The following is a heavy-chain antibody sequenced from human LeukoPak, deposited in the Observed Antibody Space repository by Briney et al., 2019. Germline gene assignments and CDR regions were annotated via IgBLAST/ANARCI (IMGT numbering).Heavy chain of an antibody. V-gene: IGHV3-23*01. Sequence: GASLRLSCAASGFTFSSYAMSWVRQAPGKGLDWVSAISGSGGSTYYADSVKGRFTISRDNSKNTLYLQMNSLRAEDTAVYYCAKEYCSGGSCSYYYYYYYGMDVWGQGTTVTVSS. CDR3: AKEYCSGGSCSYYYYYYYGMDV. CDR1: GFTFSSYA. J-gene: IGHJ6*02. CDR2: ISGSGGST. D-gene: IGHD2-15*01.